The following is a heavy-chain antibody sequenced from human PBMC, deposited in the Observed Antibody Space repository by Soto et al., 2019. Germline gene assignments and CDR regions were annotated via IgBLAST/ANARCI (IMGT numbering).Heavy chain of an antibody. V-gene: IGHV4-4*02. J-gene: IGHJ4*02. Sequence: SETLSLTCAVSGGSISSSNWWSWVRQPPGKGLEWIGEIYHSGSTNYNPSLKSRFTISVDKSKNQFSLKLSSVTAADTAVYYCARVIPQYDSSSWALDYWGQGTLVTVSS. CDR3: ARVIPQYDSSSWALDY. CDR1: GGSISSSNW. CDR2: IYHSGST. D-gene: IGHD4-4*01.